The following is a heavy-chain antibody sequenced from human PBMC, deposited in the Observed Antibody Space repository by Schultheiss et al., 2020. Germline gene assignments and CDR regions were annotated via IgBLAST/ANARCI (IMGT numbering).Heavy chain of an antibody. V-gene: IGHV4-34*01. D-gene: IGHD6-13*01. CDR3: ARLPGGSWYNWFDP. CDR2: IYHSGST. J-gene: IGHJ5*02. Sequence: SETLSLTCAVYGGSFSGYYWSWIRQPPGKGLEWIGEIYHSGSTNYNPSLKSRVTISVDKSKNQFSLKLSSVTAADTAVYYCARLPGGSWYNWFDPWGQGTLVTVSS. CDR1: GGSFSGYY.